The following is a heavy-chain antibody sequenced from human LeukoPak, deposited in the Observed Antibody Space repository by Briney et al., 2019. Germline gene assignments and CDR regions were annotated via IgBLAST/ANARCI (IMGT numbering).Heavy chain of an antibody. CDR3: AKDLVYTTYGYYFDH. J-gene: IGHJ4*02. CDR1: GFTFSSYA. D-gene: IGHD4-11*01. V-gene: IGHV3-23*01. CDR2: IGAGGTFT. Sequence: GGSQRLSCTASGFTFSSYAMNWVRQAPGKGLEWVSGIGAGGTFTYYADSVKGRFTIFRDNSRNTLYLQMNSLRADDTAVYYCAKDLVYTTYGYYFDHWGQGTLVTVSS.